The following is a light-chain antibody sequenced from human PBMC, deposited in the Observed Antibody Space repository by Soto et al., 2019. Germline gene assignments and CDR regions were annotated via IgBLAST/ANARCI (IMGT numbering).Light chain of an antibody. V-gene: IGKV3-20*01. Sequence: EIVLTQSPDILSLSPGDRATLSCRASQSVSSDFLVWYQQKPGQAPRLLIYGASSRATGIPDRFNGSGSGTDFILTISRLEPEAFAVYYCQHYDNTPPPLTFGPGTKVDIK. CDR2: GAS. CDR1: QSVSSDF. J-gene: IGKJ3*01. CDR3: QHYDNTPPPLT.